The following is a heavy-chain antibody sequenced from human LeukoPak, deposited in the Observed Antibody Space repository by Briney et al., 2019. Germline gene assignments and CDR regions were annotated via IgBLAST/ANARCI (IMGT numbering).Heavy chain of an antibody. J-gene: IGHJ4*02. Sequence: ETLSLTCSVSGGSISGYYWSWIRQPPGKGLEWIGYIYYSGSTNYNPSLKSRVTISVDTSKNQFSLKLSSVTAADTAVYYCARGNPPDLGYWGQGTLVTVSS. CDR3: ARGNPPDLGY. D-gene: IGHD1-14*01. V-gene: IGHV4-59*01. CDR2: IYYSGST. CDR1: GGSISGYY.